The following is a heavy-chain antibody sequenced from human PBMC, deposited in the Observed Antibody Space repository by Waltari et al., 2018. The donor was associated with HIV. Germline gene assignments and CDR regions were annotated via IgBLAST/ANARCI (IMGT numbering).Heavy chain of an antibody. CDR3: ARSRGDSSGYGAFDI. V-gene: IGHV1-46*03. CDR1: GYTFTRYY. Sequence: QVQLVQSGAEVKKPGASVKVSCKASGYTFTRYYMHWVRQAPGQGLEWMGIISPSGSSTSYAQKFQGRVTMTRDTSTSTFYMGLSSLRSEDTAVYYCARSRGDSSGYGAFDIWGQGTMVTVSS. CDR2: ISPSGSST. D-gene: IGHD3-22*01. J-gene: IGHJ3*02.